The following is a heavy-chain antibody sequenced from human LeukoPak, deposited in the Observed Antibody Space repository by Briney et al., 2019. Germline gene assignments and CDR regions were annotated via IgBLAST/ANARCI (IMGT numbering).Heavy chain of an antibody. V-gene: IGHV1-18*01. Sequence: ASVKVSCKASGYTFTSYDINWVRQATGQGLEWMGWISAYNGNTNYAQKLQGRVTITADKSTSTAYMELSSLRSEDTAVYYCARSRARYGSGSTSLSLPLDYWGQGTLVTVSS. CDR3: ARSRARYGSGSTSLSLPLDY. CDR1: GYTFTSYD. D-gene: IGHD3-10*01. J-gene: IGHJ4*02. CDR2: ISAYNGNT.